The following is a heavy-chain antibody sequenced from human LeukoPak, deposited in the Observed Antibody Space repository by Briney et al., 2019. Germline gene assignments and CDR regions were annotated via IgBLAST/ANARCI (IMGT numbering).Heavy chain of an antibody. CDR2: IIPIYGTA. Sequence: ASVTVSCKASGGSFSSHAIAWVRQAPGQGPEWMGGIIPIYGTANYAQKFQGRVTITTDESTSTAYIELSSLTSDDTAVYYCARGLQYQLLKALGYYYMDVWGEGTTVTVSS. V-gene: IGHV1-69*05. J-gene: IGHJ6*03. CDR3: ARGLQYQLLKALGYYYMDV. CDR1: GGSFSSHA. D-gene: IGHD2-2*01.